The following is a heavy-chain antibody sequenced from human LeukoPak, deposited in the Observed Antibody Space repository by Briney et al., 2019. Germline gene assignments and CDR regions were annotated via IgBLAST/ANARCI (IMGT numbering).Heavy chain of an antibody. CDR3: AREIGPRQLHLWGSAFDY. J-gene: IGHJ4*02. CDR1: GYTFTDYY. D-gene: IGHD5-18*01. V-gene: IGHV1-2*02. Sequence: ASVKVSCKASGYTFTDYYMHWVRQAPGQGLEWLGWIDPNRGGTIYAQKFQGRLTMTRDTSTTTVYMELSSLRSEDTAMYYCAREIGPRQLHLWGSAFDYWGQGTLVTVSS. CDR2: IDPNRGGT.